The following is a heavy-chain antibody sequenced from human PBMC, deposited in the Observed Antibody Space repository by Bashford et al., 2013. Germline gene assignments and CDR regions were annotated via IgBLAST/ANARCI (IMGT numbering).Heavy chain of an antibody. CDR1: GFTFSSYW. Sequence: GGSLRLSCAASGFTFSSYWMSWVRQAPGKGLEWVANIKQDGSEKYYVDSVKGRFTISRDNAKNSLYLQMNSLRAEDTAVYYCARGSVTMIVVVHYAFDIWGQGTMVTVS. CDR3: ARGSVTMIVVVHYAFDI. D-gene: IGHD3-22*01. J-gene: IGHJ3*02. CDR2: IKQDGSEK. V-gene: IGHV3-7*03.